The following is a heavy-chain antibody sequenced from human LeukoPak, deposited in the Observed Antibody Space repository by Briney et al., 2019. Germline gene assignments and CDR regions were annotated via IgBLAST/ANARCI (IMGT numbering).Heavy chain of an antibody. J-gene: IGHJ4*02. V-gene: IGHV3-7*04. CDR2: INQDGREK. Sequence: GGSLRLSCAASGFTFSSYWMSWVRQAPGKGLEWVANINQDGREKYYEDSVKGRFTISRDNAKNSLYLQMNSLRAEDTAVYFCARGDKFSGDYWGQGTLVTVSS. CDR1: GFTFSSYW. D-gene: IGHD2-15*01. CDR3: ARGDKFSGDY.